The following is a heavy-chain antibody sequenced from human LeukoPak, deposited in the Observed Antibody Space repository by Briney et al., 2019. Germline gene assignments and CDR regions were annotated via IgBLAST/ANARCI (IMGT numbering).Heavy chain of an antibody. D-gene: IGHD3-22*01. CDR2: ISGSAVTT. CDR3: VGYYYDSSGYLDY. J-gene: IGHJ4*02. V-gene: IGHV3-23*01. Sequence: GGSLRLSCAVSGFTFSSYAMSWVRQAPGKGLEWVSSISGSAVTTYYADSVKGRFTISRDNSKNTLYLQMNSLRAEDTAVYYCVGYYYDSSGYLDYWGQGTLVTVSS. CDR1: GFTFSSYA.